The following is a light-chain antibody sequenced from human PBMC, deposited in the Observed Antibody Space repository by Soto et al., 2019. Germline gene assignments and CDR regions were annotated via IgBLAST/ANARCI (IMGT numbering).Light chain of an antibody. J-gene: IGKJ5*01. V-gene: IGKV3-11*01. CDR2: DAS. CDR1: LSVSSY. CDR3: QQRSIWPDT. Sequence: EVELAQSPGTLSVSPGERATLSCRASLSVSSYLAWYQQKPGQAPRLLIYDASNRATGIPARFSGSGSGTDFTLTISSLEPEDFAVYYCQQRSIWPDTFGQGTRLEIK.